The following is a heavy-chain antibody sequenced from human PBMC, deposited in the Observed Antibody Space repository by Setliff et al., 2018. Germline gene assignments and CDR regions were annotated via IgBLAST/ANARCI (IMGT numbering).Heavy chain of an antibody. CDR2: FDPEDEET. CDR3: ARLLPLVGPGGPFDY. J-gene: IGHJ4*02. V-gene: IGHV1-24*01. D-gene: IGHD2-15*01. CDR1: GYTLTELS. Sequence: ASVKVSCKVSGYTLTELSMHWVRQAPGKGLEWMGGFDPEDEETVYAQKFQGRVTITADESTSTAYMELSSLRSEDTAVYYCARLLPLVGPGGPFDYWGQGTLVTVSS.